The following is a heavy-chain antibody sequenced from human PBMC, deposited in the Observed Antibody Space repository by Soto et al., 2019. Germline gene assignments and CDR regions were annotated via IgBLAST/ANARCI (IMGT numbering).Heavy chain of an antibody. CDR1: GFTFGDYA. CDR2: IRSTVYGGAI. D-gene: IGHD6-19*01. J-gene: IGHJ4*02. CDR3: ARPYSSDWYGMTFDS. V-gene: IGHV3-49*04. Sequence: EVQLVESGGGLVQTGRSLRLSCTGSGFTFGDYAMSWVRQAPGKGLEWIGFIRSTVYGGAIEFGASVKGRISISRDDSKSTVYLQMHSLKADDTAVYYCARPYSSDWYGMTFDSWGQGTLVTVSS.